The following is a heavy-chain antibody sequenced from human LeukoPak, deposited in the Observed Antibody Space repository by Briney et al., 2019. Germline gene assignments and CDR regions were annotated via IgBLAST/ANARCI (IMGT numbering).Heavy chain of an antibody. CDR1: GGPFSSHA. Sequence: SVKVSCKTSGGPFSSHAINWVRQAPGQGLEWVGRITPILGLRNYAQKFQGRVTITADKSTTTVSMDLTSLTSEDTAVYFCARGRGSRTGFNGDYLDYWGQGTLVTVSP. V-gene: IGHV1-69*04. CDR3: ARGRGSRTGFNGDYLDY. CDR2: ITPILGLR. D-gene: IGHD3/OR15-3a*01. J-gene: IGHJ4*02.